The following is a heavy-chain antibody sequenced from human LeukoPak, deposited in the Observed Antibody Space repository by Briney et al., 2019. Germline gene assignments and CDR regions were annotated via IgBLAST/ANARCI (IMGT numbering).Heavy chain of an antibody. CDR1: GFTFTTYA. V-gene: IGHV3-23*01. J-gene: IGHJ4*02. CDR3: AKEAMYCRTDTRCHLH. D-gene: IGHD2-2*01. Sequence: PGGSLRLSCAAPGFTFTTYAMSWVRQAPGKGLEWVSAISGSATTTYYADSVKGRFTISRDNSENTLYLQMNSLRAEDTAVYYCAKEAMYCRTDTRCHLHWGQGTLVTVSS. CDR2: ISGSATTT.